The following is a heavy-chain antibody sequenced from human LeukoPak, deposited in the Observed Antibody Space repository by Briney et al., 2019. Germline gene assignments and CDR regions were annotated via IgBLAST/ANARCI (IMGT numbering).Heavy chain of an antibody. CDR3: ARGAYGEVSFDY. Sequence: GASVKVSCKASGYTFTSYGITWVRQAPGQGLEWMGWISAKKGNTNYAQKLQGRVAMTTDASTSTAYMDLRSLRFDDTAVYYCARGAYGEVSFDYWGQGTLVTVSS. J-gene: IGHJ4*02. CDR2: ISAKKGNT. CDR1: GYTFTSYG. D-gene: IGHD4-17*01. V-gene: IGHV1-18*01.